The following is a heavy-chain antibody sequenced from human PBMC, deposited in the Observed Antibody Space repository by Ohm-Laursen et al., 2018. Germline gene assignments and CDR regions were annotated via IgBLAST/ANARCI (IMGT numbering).Heavy chain of an antibody. V-gene: IGHV3-30*03. Sequence: SLRLSCAASGFTFSSYGMDWVRQAPGKGLEWVAVISYDGSNKYYADSVKGRFTISRDNSKNTLYLQMNSLRPEDTAVYYCATEITTVTPYYFGYWGQGTLVTVSS. D-gene: IGHD4-17*01. CDR3: ATEITTVTPYYFGY. J-gene: IGHJ4*02. CDR1: GFTFSSYG. CDR2: ISYDGSNK.